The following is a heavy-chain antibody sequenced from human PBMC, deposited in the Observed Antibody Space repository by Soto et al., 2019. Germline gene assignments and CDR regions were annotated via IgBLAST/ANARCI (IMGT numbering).Heavy chain of an antibody. J-gene: IGHJ5*02. CDR3: AREGLQYNWFDP. Sequence: PWLSLRLSCAASGFTFSDYWMHLVRQAPGKGLEWVSYISSSSSTIYYADSVKGRFTISRDNAKNSLYLQMNSLRDEDTAVYYCAREGLQYNWFDPWGQGTLVTVSS. CDR1: GFTFSDYW. CDR2: ISSSSSTI. D-gene: IGHD4-4*01. V-gene: IGHV3-48*02.